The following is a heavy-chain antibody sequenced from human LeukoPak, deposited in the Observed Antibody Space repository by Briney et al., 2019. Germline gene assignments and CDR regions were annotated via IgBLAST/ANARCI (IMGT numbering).Heavy chain of an antibody. D-gene: IGHD3-22*01. Sequence: PGGSLRLSCAASGFTFSDYYMTWIRQAPGKGLEWVSYISSSGSTIYYADSVKGRFTISRDNAKNSLYLQMNSLRAEDTAVYYCARDRGHGDMIVVVNPLGYWGQGTLVTVSS. CDR1: GFTFSDYY. J-gene: IGHJ4*02. V-gene: IGHV3-11*04. CDR2: ISSSGSTI. CDR3: ARDRGHGDMIVVVNPLGY.